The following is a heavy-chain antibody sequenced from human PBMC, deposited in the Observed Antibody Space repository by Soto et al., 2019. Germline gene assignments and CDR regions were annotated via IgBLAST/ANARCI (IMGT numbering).Heavy chain of an antibody. J-gene: IGHJ4*02. V-gene: IGHV3-30*04. D-gene: IGHD4-17*01. CDR1: GFSFSSYA. CDR3: ARGPSTTVLTPGSLYFDH. CDR2: ISFDGSKT. Sequence: QVQLVESGGGVVQPGRSLRLSCAASGFSFSSYAMHWVRQAPGKGLEWVAVISFDGSKTYYADSVKVRFTFSRDNPKNTLFLQNSLTAEGTAVLFCARGPSTTVLTPGSLYFDHSGQGTLVIVSS.